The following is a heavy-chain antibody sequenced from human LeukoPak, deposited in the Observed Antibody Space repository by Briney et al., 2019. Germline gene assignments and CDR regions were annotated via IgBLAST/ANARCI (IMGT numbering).Heavy chain of an antibody. J-gene: IGHJ6*03. CDR1: GGSFSGYY. CDR2: INHSGST. V-gene: IGHV4-34*01. D-gene: IGHD2-2*01. CDR3: AGSTTQNYFYMDV. Sequence: SETLSLTCAVYGGSFSGYYWSWIRQPPGKGLEWIGEINHSGSTNYNPSLKSRVTISVDTSKNQFSLKLSSVTAADTAVYYCAGSTTQNYFYMDVWGKGTTVTVSS.